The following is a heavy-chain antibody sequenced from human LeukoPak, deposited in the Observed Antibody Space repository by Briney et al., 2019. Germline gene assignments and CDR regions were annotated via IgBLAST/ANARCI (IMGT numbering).Heavy chain of an antibody. J-gene: IGHJ4*02. CDR2: FSYSSSYI. Sequence: GGSLRLSCAASGFTFSSYSMNWVRQAPGKGLEWVSSFSYSSSYIYYADSVKGRFTISRDNAKNSLYLQMNSLRAEDTGVYYCARAPPTDYWGQGTLVTVSS. CDR1: GFTFSSYS. CDR3: ARAPPTDY. V-gene: IGHV3-21*01.